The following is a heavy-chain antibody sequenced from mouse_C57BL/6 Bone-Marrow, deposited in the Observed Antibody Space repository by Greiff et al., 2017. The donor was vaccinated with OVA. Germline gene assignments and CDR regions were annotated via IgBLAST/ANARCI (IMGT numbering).Heavy chain of an antibody. Sequence: QVQLQQPGAELVKPGASVKLSCKASGYTFTSYWMHWVKQRPGQGLEWIGMIHPNSGSTNYNEKFKSKATLTADKSSSTAHMQLSSLTSEDSAVCDCAGGWAWFGYWGQGTLVTGSA. J-gene: IGHJ3*01. CDR2: IHPNSGST. CDR1: GYTFTSYW. V-gene: IGHV1-64*01. D-gene: IGHD3-3*01. CDR3: AGGWAWFGY.